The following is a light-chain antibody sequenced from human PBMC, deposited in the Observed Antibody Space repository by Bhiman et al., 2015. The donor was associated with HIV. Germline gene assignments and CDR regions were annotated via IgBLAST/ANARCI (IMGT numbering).Light chain of an antibody. CDR1: SSNLGAGYD. Sequence: QSVLAQPPSVSGAPGQRVTISCTGSSSNLGAGYDVHWYQQFPDKAPRLLIYGNINRPTGVPDRFSGSRSGTSASLAISGLQADDEADYYCSSYAGSNNLRVFGGGTKLTVL. CDR3: SSYAGSNNLRV. CDR2: GNI. V-gene: IGLV1-40*01. J-gene: IGLJ2*01.